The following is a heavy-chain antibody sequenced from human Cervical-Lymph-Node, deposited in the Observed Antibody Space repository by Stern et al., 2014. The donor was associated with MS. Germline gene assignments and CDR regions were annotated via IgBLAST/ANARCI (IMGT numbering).Heavy chain of an antibody. CDR3: ARGEIASWKFDY. J-gene: IGHJ4*02. D-gene: IGHD2-2*01. CDR1: GYTFTSYY. CDR2: INPSGGST. Sequence: QVQLVQSGAAVKKPGASVKLSCKASGYTFTSYYLHWVRQAPGHGIEWMGIINPSGGSTTYAQKVQGRVTMTRDTSTSTVYMELSSLRSEDTAVYYCARGEIASWKFDYWGQGTLVTVSS. V-gene: IGHV1-46*03.